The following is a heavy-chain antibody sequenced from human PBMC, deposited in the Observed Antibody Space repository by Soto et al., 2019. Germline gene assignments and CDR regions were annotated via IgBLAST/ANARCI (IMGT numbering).Heavy chain of an antibody. D-gene: IGHD2-8*02. CDR2: IFDTEAT. V-gene: IGHV4-30-2*01. J-gene: IGHJ6*02. CDR1: RASVNSGGYS. CDR3: ARERRYCTGGTCSDGLDV. Sequence: SETLSLTCIVTRASVNSGGYSWTWIRQPPGKALEWIGFIFDTEATYYNPALKSRVTISVERSKNQFSLRLTSVTAADTAVYYCARERRYCTGGTCSDGLDVWGQGTTVTVSS.